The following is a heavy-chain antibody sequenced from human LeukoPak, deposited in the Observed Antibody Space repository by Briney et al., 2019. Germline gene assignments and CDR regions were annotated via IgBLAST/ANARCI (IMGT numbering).Heavy chain of an antibody. V-gene: IGHV4-39*01. CDR2: IYYSGST. D-gene: IGHD3/OR15-3a*01. J-gene: IGHJ4*02. CDR3: ARQTGSGLFILP. Sequence: PSETLSLTCTVSGGSINKSSYSWGWIRQPPGKGLEWIGTIYYSGSTSYNPSLKSQVSISIDTSKNQFSLKLTSVTAADTAVYYCARQTGSGLFILPGGQGTLVTVSS. CDR1: GGSINKSSYS.